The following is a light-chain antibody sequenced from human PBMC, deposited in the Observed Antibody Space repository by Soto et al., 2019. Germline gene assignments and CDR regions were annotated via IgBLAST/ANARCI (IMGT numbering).Light chain of an antibody. CDR2: GAF. V-gene: IGKV3-15*01. Sequence: EIVMTQSPATLSVSPGERVTLSCRASQTISDNLAWFQQKSGQAPRLLIHGAFKRATGVPDRFSGSGSGTEFTLTISSLQSEDSAVYYCQQYHNWPPQYTFCQGTKWQIK. J-gene: IGKJ2*01. CDR3: QQYHNWPPQYT. CDR1: QTISDN.